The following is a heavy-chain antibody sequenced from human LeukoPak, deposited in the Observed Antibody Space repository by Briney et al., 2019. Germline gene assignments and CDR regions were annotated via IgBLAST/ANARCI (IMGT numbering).Heavy chain of an antibody. J-gene: IGHJ4*02. V-gene: IGHV3-23*01. CDR1: GFTFSSYG. CDR3: AVMHGYYDGSGYWVQ. CDR2: ITPGGAST. D-gene: IGHD3-22*01. Sequence: GGSLRLSCAASGFTFSSYGMSWVRQAPGQGLEWVSFITPGGASTSYADSVKGRFTISRDNPRNTLYMQMYSLRDEDTALYYCAVMHGYYDGSGYWVQWGQGTLVTVSS.